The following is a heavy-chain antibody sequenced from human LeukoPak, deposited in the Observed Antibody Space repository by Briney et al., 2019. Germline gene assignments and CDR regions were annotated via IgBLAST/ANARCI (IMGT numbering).Heavy chain of an antibody. CDR2: ISAYNGNT. D-gene: IGHD3-16*01. V-gene: IGHV1-18*01. CDR3: ARAEYDYVWGSYLKYYFDY. Sequence: ASVKVSCKASGYTFTSYGISWVRQAPGQGLEWMGWISAYNGNTNYAQKLQGRVTMTTDTSTSTAYMELRSLRSDDTAVYYCARAEYDYVWGSYLKYYFDYWGQGTLVTVSS. CDR1: GYTFTSYG. J-gene: IGHJ4*02.